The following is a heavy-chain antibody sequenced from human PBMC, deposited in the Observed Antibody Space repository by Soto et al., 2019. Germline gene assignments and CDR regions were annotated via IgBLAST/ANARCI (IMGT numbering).Heavy chain of an antibody. CDR3: ARDPHYYYGSGSSPLPFDY. J-gene: IGHJ4*02. D-gene: IGHD3-10*01. V-gene: IGHV1-18*04. CDR1: GYTFTSYG. Sequence: ASVKVSCKASGYTFTSYGISWVRQAPGQGLEWMGWISAYNVNTNYAQKLQGRVTMTTDTSTSTAYVELRSLRSDDTAVYYCARDPHYYYGSGSSPLPFDYWGQGTLVTVSS. CDR2: ISAYNVNT.